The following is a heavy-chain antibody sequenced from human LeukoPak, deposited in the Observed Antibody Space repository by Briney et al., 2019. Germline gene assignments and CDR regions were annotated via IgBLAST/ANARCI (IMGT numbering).Heavy chain of an antibody. CDR2: ISYDGSNK. D-gene: IGHD4-17*01. CDR1: GFTFSSYA. Sequence: PGGSLRLSCAASGFTFSSYAMHWVRQAPGKGLEWVAVISYDGSNKYYADSVKGRFTISRDNSKNTLYLQMNSLRAEDTAVYYCAKTGSYDYGDYGDFDYWGQGTLVTVSS. V-gene: IGHV3-30*04. CDR3: AKTGSYDYGDYGDFDY. J-gene: IGHJ4*02.